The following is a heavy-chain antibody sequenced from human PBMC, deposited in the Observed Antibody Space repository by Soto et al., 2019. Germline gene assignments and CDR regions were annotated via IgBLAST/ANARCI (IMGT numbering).Heavy chain of an antibody. CDR1: GYSLTSYW. J-gene: IGHJ4*02. CDR3: ARTQPTGGDDFYSDY. D-gene: IGHD2-21*02. V-gene: IGHV5-51*01. CDR2: MFPADSET. Sequence: PGESLKISCKVSGYSLTSYWIGWARQRPGEGLEWLGVMFPADSETRYRPSFEGQVTISADKTTGTAYLQWRSLRASDTAMYYCARTQPTGGDDFYSDYWGQGTQVTVSS.